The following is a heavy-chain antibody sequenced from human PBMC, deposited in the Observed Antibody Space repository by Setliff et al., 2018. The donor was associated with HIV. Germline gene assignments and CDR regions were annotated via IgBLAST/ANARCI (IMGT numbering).Heavy chain of an antibody. Sequence: SETLSLTCTVSGGSISSGYYWGWIRQPPGKGLEWIGYIYCSGSTNYNPSLKSRVTISVDTSKNQFSLKLTSVTAADTAVYYCARRRSPPSGFYSKYYMDVWGKGTTVTVSS. CDR1: GGSISSGYY. J-gene: IGHJ6*03. V-gene: IGHV4-61*05. CDR3: ARRRSPPSGFYSKYYMDV. D-gene: IGHD3-22*01. CDR2: IYCSGST.